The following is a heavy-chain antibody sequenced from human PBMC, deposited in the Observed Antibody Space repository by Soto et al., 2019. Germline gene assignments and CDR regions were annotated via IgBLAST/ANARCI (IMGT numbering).Heavy chain of an antibody. J-gene: IGHJ1*01. CDR1: GFTFSSYA. Sequence: LRLSCAASGFTFSSYAMHWVRQAPGKGLEWVAVISYDGSNKYYADSVKGRFTISRDNSKNTLYLQMNSLRAEDTAVYYCASTIVYSSSWYGTAEYFQHWGQGTLVTVSS. CDR2: ISYDGSNK. CDR3: ASTIVYSSSWYGTAEYFQH. D-gene: IGHD6-13*01. V-gene: IGHV3-30-3*01.